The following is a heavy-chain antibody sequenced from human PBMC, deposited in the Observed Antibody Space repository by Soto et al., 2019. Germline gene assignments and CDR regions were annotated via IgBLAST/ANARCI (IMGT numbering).Heavy chain of an antibody. J-gene: IGHJ5*02. Sequence: PSETLSLTCTVSGGSISSGGYYWSWIRQHPGKGLEWIGYIYYSGSTYYNPSLKSRVTISVDTSKNQFSLKLSSVTAADTAVYYCARLVYGSGSFDWFDPWGQGTLVTVSS. CDR3: ARLVYGSGSFDWFDP. CDR2: IYYSGST. D-gene: IGHD3-10*01. V-gene: IGHV4-31*03. CDR1: GGSISSGGYY.